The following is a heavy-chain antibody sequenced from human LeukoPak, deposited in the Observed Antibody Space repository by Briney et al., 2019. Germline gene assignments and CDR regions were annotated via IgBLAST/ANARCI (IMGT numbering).Heavy chain of an antibody. Sequence: ASVKVSCKASGYTFTGYYMHWVRQAPGQGLEWMGWINPNSGGTNYAQKFQGRVTMTRDTSISTAYMELSRLRSDDTAVYYCARVGLRGYYYGSGSYFPDYWGQGTLVTVS. CDR2: INPNSGGT. J-gene: IGHJ4*02. D-gene: IGHD3-10*01. V-gene: IGHV1-2*02. CDR3: ARVGLRGYYYGSGSYFPDY. CDR1: GYTFTGYY.